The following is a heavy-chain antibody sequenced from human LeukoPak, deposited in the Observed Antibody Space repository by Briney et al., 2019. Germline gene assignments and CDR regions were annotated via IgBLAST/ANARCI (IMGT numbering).Heavy chain of an antibody. Sequence: GGSLRLSCAASGFTFGDYAVHWVRQAPGKGLEWVSPISVDGGLTYYADSVKGRFTISRDNSKNSRYLQMNRLRTEDTALYYCAKEGHYYDSGGYYPRYFDYWGQGTLVTVSS. J-gene: IGHJ4*02. CDR2: ISVDGGLT. CDR1: GFTFGDYA. CDR3: AKEGHYYDSGGYYPRYFDY. V-gene: IGHV3-43*02. D-gene: IGHD3-22*01.